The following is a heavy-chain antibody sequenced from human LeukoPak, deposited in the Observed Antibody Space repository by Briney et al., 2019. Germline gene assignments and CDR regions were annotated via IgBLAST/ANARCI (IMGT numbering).Heavy chain of an antibody. V-gene: IGHV1-69*05. CDR1: GGTFSNYA. D-gene: IGHD4-11*01. Sequence: GASVKVSCKASGGTFSNYAISWVRQAPGQGLEWMGKNIPMFGTTNYAQKFQGRVTITTDESTSTAYMEVSSLRIEDTAVYYCASVTVTTWAPDGHMDVWGKGTPVTVSS. J-gene: IGHJ6*03. CDR2: NIPMFGTT. CDR3: ASVTVTTWAPDGHMDV.